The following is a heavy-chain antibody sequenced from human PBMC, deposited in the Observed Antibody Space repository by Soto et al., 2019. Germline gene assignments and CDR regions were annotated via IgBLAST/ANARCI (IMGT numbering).Heavy chain of an antibody. CDR3: ARVSLQSNYGYYYGRDV. D-gene: IGHD4-4*01. Sequence: PVASLKITCNGSGYSFTSYWIGWVRQMAWKGLEWMGIIYPGDSDTRYSPSFQGQVTISADKSISTAYLQSSSLKASDTAMYYCARVSLQSNYGYYYGRDVWPRGTTGTV. J-gene: IGHJ6*02. CDR1: GYSFTSYW. V-gene: IGHV5-51*01. CDR2: IYPGDSDT.